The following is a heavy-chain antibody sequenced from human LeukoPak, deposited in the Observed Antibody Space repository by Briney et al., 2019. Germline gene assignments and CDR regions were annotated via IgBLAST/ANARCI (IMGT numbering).Heavy chain of an antibody. Sequence: GGSLRLSCAASGFTFSNAWMSWVRQAPGKGPEWVGRIKSKTDGGTTGYAAPVKGRFTISRDDSKNTLYLQMNSLKTEDTAVYYCTTDTLSGYYDSPGAFDIWGQGTMVTVSS. J-gene: IGHJ3*02. V-gene: IGHV3-15*01. CDR2: IKSKTDGGTT. D-gene: IGHD3-22*01. CDR3: TTDTLSGYYDSPGAFDI. CDR1: GFTFSNAW.